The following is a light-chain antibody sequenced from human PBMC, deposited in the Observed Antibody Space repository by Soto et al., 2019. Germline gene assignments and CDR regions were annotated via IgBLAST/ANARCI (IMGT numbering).Light chain of an antibody. CDR3: QQYNSYP. Sequence: DIQMTQSPSTLSASVGDRVTITCRASQSISSWLAWYQQKPGKAPKLLIYDASSLESGVPSRFSGSGSGTEFTLTISSLQPDDFATYYCQQYNSYPFGQGTKLEI. J-gene: IGKJ2*01. V-gene: IGKV1-5*01. CDR2: DAS. CDR1: QSISSW.